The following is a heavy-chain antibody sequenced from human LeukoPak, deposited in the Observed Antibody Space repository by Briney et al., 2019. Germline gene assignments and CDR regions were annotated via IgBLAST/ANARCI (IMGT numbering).Heavy chain of an antibody. CDR3: ARARGVAAAVVDY. Sequence: GGSLRLSCAASGFTVSSNYMSWVRQAPGKGLEWVSLIYSGGTTYYADSVEGRFTISRDNSKNTLYLQMNSLRDEDTAVYYCARARGVAAAVVDYWGQGTLVTVSS. CDR2: IYSGGTT. D-gene: IGHD6-13*01. CDR1: GFTVSSNY. V-gene: IGHV3-66*01. J-gene: IGHJ4*02.